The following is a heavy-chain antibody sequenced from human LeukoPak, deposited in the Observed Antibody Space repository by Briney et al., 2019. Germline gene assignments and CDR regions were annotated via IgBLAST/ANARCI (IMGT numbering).Heavy chain of an antibody. J-gene: IGHJ4*02. D-gene: IGHD3/OR15-3a*01. V-gene: IGHV2-5*01. CDR3: AHTGPGYYTADS. CDR1: GFSLSASGVG. Sequence: SGPTLVNPTQTLTLTCTFSGFSLSASGVGVGWIRQPPGKALEWLALIYWNDDKRYSTSLKSRLTITKDSSKNQVVLKMTNMDPVDTATYYCAHTGPGYYTADSWGQGTLVTVSS. CDR2: IYWNDDK.